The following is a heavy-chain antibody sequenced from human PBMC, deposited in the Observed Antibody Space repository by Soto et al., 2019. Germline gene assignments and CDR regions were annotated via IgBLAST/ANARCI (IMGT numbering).Heavy chain of an antibody. CDR1: GFSLTTRGVG. CDR3: AHIPNYYQYDWFDP. D-gene: IGHD3-16*01. CDR2: IYWHDDK. V-gene: IGHV2-5*01. J-gene: IGHJ5*02. Sequence: QITLKESGPTLVKPTQTLTLTCTFSGFSLTTRGVGVGWIRQPPGKALECLALIYWHDDKRYSPSLQSRRSIPKDTSKNQVVLTMTNVDPVDTATYYCAHIPNYYQYDWFDPWGQGTLVSVSS.